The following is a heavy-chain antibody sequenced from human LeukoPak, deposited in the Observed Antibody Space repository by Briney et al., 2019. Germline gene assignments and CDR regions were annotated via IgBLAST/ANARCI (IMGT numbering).Heavy chain of an antibody. CDR3: ARLTRLSTSPDRYYLDY. V-gene: IGHV4-4*09. CDR2: IYTSGGT. CDR1: GDSISSYY. Sequence: SETLSLICTVSGDSISSYYWSWIRQPPGKGLEWIGYIYTSGGTNYIPSLKGRVTISIDTSKNQFSLKLSSVTAADSAVYYCARLTRLSTSPDRYYLDYWGQGTLVTVSS. J-gene: IGHJ4*02. D-gene: IGHD6-6*01.